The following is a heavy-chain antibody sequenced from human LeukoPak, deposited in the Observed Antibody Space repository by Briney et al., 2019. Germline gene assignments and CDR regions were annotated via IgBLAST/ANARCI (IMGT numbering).Heavy chain of an antibody. Sequence: SETLSLTCTVSGGSISSSSYYWGWIRQPPGNGPKWIVNLYYSGSTYYNQSLKSRVTRSVDTSKTQFYLKLSSVAAADTAVYYCASVTDDFGGQQGDYWGQGTLVTVSS. CDR3: ASVTDDFGGQQGDY. CDR2: LYYSGST. D-gene: IGHD3-10*01. J-gene: IGHJ4*02. V-gene: IGHV4-39*01. CDR1: GGSISSSSYY.